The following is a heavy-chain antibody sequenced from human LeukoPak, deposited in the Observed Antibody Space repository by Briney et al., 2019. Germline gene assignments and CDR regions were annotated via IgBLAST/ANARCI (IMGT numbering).Heavy chain of an antibody. CDR2: INAGDSDT. D-gene: IGHD6-19*01. Sequence: GESLKISCKGSGYSFTSYWIGWVRQMPGKGLELMGIINAGDSDTRYSPSFQGQVTISADKSIFTAYLQWTGLRASDTAMYYCARLPAAVRAPFDYWGQGTLVTVSS. CDR3: ARLPAAVRAPFDY. V-gene: IGHV5-51*01. J-gene: IGHJ4*02. CDR1: GYSFTSYW.